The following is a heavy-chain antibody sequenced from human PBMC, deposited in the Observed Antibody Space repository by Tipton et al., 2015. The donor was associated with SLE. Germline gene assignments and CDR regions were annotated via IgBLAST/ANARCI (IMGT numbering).Heavy chain of an antibody. CDR3: ARARVQGDFDF. Sequence: VQLVQSGAEVKKPGESLKISCKGSGYSFSTFWIGWVRQMPGKGLEWMGIIYPSDSDTRYSPSFQAQVTISADKSISTAFLQWSSLEPSDTAMYYCARARVQGDFDFWGQGTLVTVSS. CDR2: IYPSDSDT. CDR1: GYSFSTFW. V-gene: IGHV5-51*03. J-gene: IGHJ4*02. D-gene: IGHD1-1*01.